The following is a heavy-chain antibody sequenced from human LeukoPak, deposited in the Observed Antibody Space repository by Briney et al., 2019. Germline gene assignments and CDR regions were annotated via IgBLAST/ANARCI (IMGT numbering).Heavy chain of an antibody. CDR1: GGTFSSYA. CDR3: ARSRQLLYYYYYYMDV. Sequence: TVKVSCKASGGTFSSYAISWVRQAPGQGLEWMGGIIPIFGTANYAQKFQGRVTITTDESTSTAYMELSSLRSEDTAVYYCARSRQLLYYYYYYMDVWGKGTTVTVSS. V-gene: IGHV1-69*05. CDR2: IIPIFGTA. J-gene: IGHJ6*03. D-gene: IGHD2-2*01.